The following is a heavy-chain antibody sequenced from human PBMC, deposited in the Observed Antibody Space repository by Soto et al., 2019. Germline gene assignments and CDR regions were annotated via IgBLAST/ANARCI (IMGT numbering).Heavy chain of an antibody. CDR3: ARENIAAAGRHLDY. CDR2: IYYSGST. V-gene: IGHV4-31*03. Sequence: QVQLQESGPGLVKPSRTLSLTCTVSGGSISSGGYYWSWIRQHPGNGLEWIRYIYYSGSTYYNPSLKNRVTISVDTSKNQFSLRLSSVSAADTAVYYCARENIAAAGRHLDYWGQGTLVTVSS. D-gene: IGHD6-13*01. J-gene: IGHJ4*02. CDR1: GGSISSGGYY.